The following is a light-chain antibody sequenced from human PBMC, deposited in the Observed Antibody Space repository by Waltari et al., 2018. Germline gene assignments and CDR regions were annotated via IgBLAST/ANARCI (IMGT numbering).Light chain of an antibody. Sequence: QSALTQPASVSGSPGQSITISCTGTSSDVGTYNYVPWYQQHPGRAPQLMIYDVSNRPSGVSNRFSGSKSGNTASLTISGLQAEDEADYYCSSYTISNTRLFGGGTKLTVL. CDR2: DVS. V-gene: IGLV2-14*03. CDR1: SSDVGTYNY. J-gene: IGLJ2*01. CDR3: SSYTISNTRL.